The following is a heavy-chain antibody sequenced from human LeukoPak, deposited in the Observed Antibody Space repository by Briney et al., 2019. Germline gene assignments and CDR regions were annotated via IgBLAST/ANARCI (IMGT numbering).Heavy chain of an antibody. J-gene: IGHJ4*02. V-gene: IGHV4-59*01. Sequence: SETLSLTCTVSGGSISSYYWSWIRQPPGKGLEWIGYIYYSGSTNYNPSLKSRVTISVDTSKNQFSLKLSSVTAADTAVYYCARFRGLNYYDGSGYYYLDYWGQGTLVTVSS. CDR2: IYYSGST. D-gene: IGHD3-22*01. CDR3: ARFRGLNYYDGSGYYYLDY. CDR1: GGSISSYY.